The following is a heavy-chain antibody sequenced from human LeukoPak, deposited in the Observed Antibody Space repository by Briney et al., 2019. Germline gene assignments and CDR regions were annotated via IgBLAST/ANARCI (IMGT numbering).Heavy chain of an antibody. CDR3: AKSRRGYSSGNGFDY. CDR1: GFTFDDYA. V-gene: IGHV3-9*01. Sequence: SGGSLRLSCAASGFTFDDYAMHWVRQAPGKGLEWVSGISWNSGSIGYADSVKGRFTISRDIAKNSLYLQMNSLRAEDTALYYCAKSRRGYSSGNGFDYWGQGTLVTVSS. CDR2: ISWNSGSI. D-gene: IGHD6-19*01. J-gene: IGHJ4*02.